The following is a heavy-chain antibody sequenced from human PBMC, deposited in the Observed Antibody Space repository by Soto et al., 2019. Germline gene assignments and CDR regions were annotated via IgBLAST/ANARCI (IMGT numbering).Heavy chain of an antibody. V-gene: IGHV1-46*01. CDR2: INPNGGDT. D-gene: IGHD5-18*01. CDR3: ARVPYTYGLFFYLDY. Sequence: ASVKVSCKASGYTFTYYHVHWVRQAPGQGLEWMGIINPNGGDTTYAQKFQGRVTMTRDTSTSTVYMEVSSLRSEDTALYYCARVPYTYGLFFYLDYWGQGTLVTVSS. J-gene: IGHJ4*02. CDR1: GYTFTYYH.